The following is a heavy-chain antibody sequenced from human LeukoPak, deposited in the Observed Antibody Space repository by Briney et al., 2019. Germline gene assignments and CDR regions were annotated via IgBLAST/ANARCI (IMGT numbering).Heavy chain of an antibody. V-gene: IGHV1-2*02. D-gene: IGHD5-12*01. Sequence: GASVKVSCKASGYAFTAYYMHWVRRAPRQGLEWMGWINPNSGGTNYAQKFHGRVTMTRDTSISTVYMELSSLTSDDTAVYYCAKEEDILGIPTVDFWGQGTLVTVSS. CDR1: GYAFTAYY. CDR2: INPNSGGT. J-gene: IGHJ4*02. CDR3: AKEEDILGIPTVDF.